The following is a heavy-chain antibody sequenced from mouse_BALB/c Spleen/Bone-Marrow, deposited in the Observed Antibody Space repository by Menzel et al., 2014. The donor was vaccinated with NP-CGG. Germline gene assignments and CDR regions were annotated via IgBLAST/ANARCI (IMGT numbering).Heavy chain of an antibody. D-gene: IGHD1-1*01. J-gene: IGHJ4*01. CDR1: GYAFTSYN. V-gene: IGHV1S135*01. Sequence: EVQLQQSGPELVKPGASVKVSCKASGYAFTSYNMYWVKQSHGKSLEWIGYIDPYNGGTSYNQKFKGKATLTVDESSSTAYMHLNSLTSEDSAVYYCARRYYYYGSGDAMDYWGQGTSVTVSS. CDR3: ARRYYYYGSGDAMDY. CDR2: IDPYNGGT.